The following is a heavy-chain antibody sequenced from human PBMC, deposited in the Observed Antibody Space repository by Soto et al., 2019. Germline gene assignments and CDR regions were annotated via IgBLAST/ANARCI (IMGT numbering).Heavy chain of an antibody. D-gene: IGHD4-17*01. J-gene: IGHJ4*01. Sequence: XGSLLLSCVASGFSFSSYDMSWVRQAPGKGLEWVSFIIGNSGTTYYADSVKGRFTISRDNSKNTLYLQMSRLGAEDTAAYYCAKGSTYGFYFDHWGQGTLVTVSS. CDR3: AKGSTYGFYFDH. CDR2: IIGNSGTT. CDR1: GFSFSSYD. V-gene: IGHV3-23*01.